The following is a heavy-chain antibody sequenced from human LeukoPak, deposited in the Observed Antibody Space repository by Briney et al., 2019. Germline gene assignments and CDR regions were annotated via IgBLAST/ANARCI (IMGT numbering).Heavy chain of an antibody. CDR3: ARDTAMVSVGYYYYYMDV. Sequence: GGSLRLSCAASGFTFSSYWMSWVRQAPGKGLEWVANIKQDGSEKYYVDSVKGRFTISRDNAKNSLYLQMNSLRAEDTAVYYCARDTAMVSVGYYYYYMDVWGKGTTVTVSS. CDR2: IKQDGSEK. CDR1: GFTFSSYW. J-gene: IGHJ6*03. V-gene: IGHV3-7*01. D-gene: IGHD5-18*01.